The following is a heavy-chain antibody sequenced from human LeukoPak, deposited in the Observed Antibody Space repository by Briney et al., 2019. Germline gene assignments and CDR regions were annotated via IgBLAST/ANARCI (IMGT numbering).Heavy chain of an antibody. V-gene: IGHV4-39*01. CDR3: ARHQEVDFDL. CDR1: GGSISRSSYY. J-gene: IGHJ2*01. Sequence: SETLSLTCTVSGGSISRSSYYWGCIRQPPGKGLEWIGSIHYSGIIYYNPSLKSRVTISVDTSKNHFSLKLSSVTAADTAVYHCARHQEVDFDLWGRGTLVTVSS. CDR2: IHYSGII.